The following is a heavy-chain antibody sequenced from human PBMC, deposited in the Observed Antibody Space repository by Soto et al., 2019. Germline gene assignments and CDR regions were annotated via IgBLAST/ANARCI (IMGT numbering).Heavy chain of an antibody. CDR2: ISGSGGST. Sequence: GGSLRLSCAASGFTFSSYAMSWVRQAPGKGLEWVSAISGSGGSTYYADSVKGRLTISRDNSKNTLYLQMNSLRAEDTAVYYCAKDYYDSSGYYPSPYFDYWGQGTLVTVSS. V-gene: IGHV3-23*01. CDR3: AKDYYDSSGYYPSPYFDY. D-gene: IGHD3-22*01. J-gene: IGHJ4*02. CDR1: GFTFSSYA.